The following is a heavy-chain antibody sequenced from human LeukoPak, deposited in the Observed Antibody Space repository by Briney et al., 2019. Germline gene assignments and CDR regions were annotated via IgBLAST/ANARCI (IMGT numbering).Heavy chain of an antibody. V-gene: IGHV3-7*03. CDR3: ARALDS. CDR2: IKQDGGEI. J-gene: IGHJ4*02. CDR1: GFTFSSYS. Sequence: TGGSLRLSCAASGFTFSSYSMNWVRQAPGKGLEWVANIKQDGGEIYYVDSVKGRFTISRDNAKNSLYLQMNSLRAEDTAVYYCARALDSWGQGTLVTVSS.